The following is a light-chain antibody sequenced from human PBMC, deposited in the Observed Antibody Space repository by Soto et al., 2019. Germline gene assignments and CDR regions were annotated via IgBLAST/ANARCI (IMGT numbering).Light chain of an antibody. CDR2: KAS. V-gene: IGKV1-5*03. Sequence: DIQMTQSPSTLSASVGDRVTITCRASQSISSWLAWYQQKPGKAPKLLIYKASSLESGVPSRFSGTGSGTEITLTISSLQLHDFATYYCQQYNSYQTFGQGTKVEIK. CDR1: QSISSW. CDR3: QQYNSYQT. J-gene: IGKJ1*01.